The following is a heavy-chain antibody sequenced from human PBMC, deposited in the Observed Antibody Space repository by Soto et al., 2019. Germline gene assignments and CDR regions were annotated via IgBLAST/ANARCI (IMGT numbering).Heavy chain of an antibody. J-gene: IGHJ4*02. D-gene: IGHD4-17*01. CDR3: AGEVGYGDFSAALLD. Sequence: GASVKVSCKASGGTFSSHSINWVRQAPGQGLEWMGGIVTLFGTANYAQNFQGRVTITADQSTSTVYMDLSSLRSDDTAVYYCAGEVGYGDFSAALLDWGQGTLVTVSS. CDR1: GGTFSSHS. V-gene: IGHV1-69*13. CDR2: IVTLFGTA.